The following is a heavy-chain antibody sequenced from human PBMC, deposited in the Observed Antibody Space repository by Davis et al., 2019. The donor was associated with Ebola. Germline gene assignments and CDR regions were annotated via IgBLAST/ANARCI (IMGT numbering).Heavy chain of an antibody. CDR2: IYHRGST. V-gene: IGHV4-4*02. CDR1: GGSISSNTW. CDR3: ARVLYYYDSSGYLSGFFDY. Sequence: SETLSLTCAVSGGSISSNTWWSWVRQAPGKGLEWIGEIYHRGSTNYNSSLKSRVTISVDTSKNQFSLKLSSVTAADTAVYYCARVLYYYDSSGYLSGFFDYWGQGTLVTVSS. D-gene: IGHD3-22*01. J-gene: IGHJ4*02.